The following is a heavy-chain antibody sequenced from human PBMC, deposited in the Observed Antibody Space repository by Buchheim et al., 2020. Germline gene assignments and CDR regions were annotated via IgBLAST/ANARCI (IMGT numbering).Heavy chain of an antibody. Sequence: QVQLQESGPGLVKPSQTLSLTCSVSDGSFSSDDSYWTWIRQPPGKGLEWIGHISYGGNTYYNPSLKGRLAISLDRTKRQLSLNLIALTAADTAVYYCARARGLFTINRHRGFDYWGQGTL. CDR3: ARARGLFTINRHRGFDY. CDR1: DGSFSSDDSY. V-gene: IGHV4-30-4*01. CDR2: ISYGGNT. J-gene: IGHJ4*02. D-gene: IGHD3-10*01.